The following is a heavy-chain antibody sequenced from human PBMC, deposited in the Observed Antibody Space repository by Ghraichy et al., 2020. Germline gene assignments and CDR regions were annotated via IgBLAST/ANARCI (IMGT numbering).Heavy chain of an antibody. J-gene: IGHJ4*02. CDR3: ARAPVASY. CDR1: GFSFSRYW. CDR2: IKEDGSEK. Sequence: GGSLRLSCAASGFSFSRYWMYWVRQAPGKGLEWVTNIKEDGSEKYYVDSVKGRFTISRDKAKNSLYLQMNSLRTEDTAVYYCARAPVASYWGQGTLVTVSS. V-gene: IGHV3-7*03.